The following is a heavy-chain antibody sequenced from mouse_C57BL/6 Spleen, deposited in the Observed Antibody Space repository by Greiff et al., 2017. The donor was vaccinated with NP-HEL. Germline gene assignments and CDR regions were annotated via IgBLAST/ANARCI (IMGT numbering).Heavy chain of an antibody. CDR3: ARREYDYDGWFAY. CDR2: ISSGSSTI. Sequence: EVQLVESGGGLVKPGGSLKLSCAASGFTFSDYGMHWVRQAPEKGLEWVAYISSGSSTIYYADTVKGRFTISRDNAKNTLFLQMTSLRSEDTAMYYCARREYDYDGWFAYWGQGTLVTVSA. J-gene: IGHJ3*01. V-gene: IGHV5-17*01. CDR1: GFTFSDYG. D-gene: IGHD2-4*01.